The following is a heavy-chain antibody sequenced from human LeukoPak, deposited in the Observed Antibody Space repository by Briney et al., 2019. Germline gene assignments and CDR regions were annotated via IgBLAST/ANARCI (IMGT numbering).Heavy chain of an antibody. CDR3: AKETITMVRGRYFDY. Sequence: PGGSLRLSCAASGFTFSSYGMHWVRQAPGKGLGWVAVIWYDGSNKYYADSVKGRFTISRDNSKNTLYLQMNSLRAEDTAVYYCAKETITMVRGRYFDYWGQGTLVTVSS. D-gene: IGHD3-10*01. J-gene: IGHJ4*02. CDR2: IWYDGSNK. CDR1: GFTFSSYG. V-gene: IGHV3-33*06.